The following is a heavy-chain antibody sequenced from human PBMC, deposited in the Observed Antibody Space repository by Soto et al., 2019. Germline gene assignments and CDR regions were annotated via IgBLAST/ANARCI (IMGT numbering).Heavy chain of an antibody. Sequence: QVQLVQSGAEVKKPGASVKVSCKASGYTFTSYGISWVRQAPGQGLEWMGWISAYNGNTKYAQKLQGRVTTTTDTDTRTAYMELRSLRSDDTAVYYCARDLGGSYYAPVDYWGQGTLVTVSS. CDR1: GYTFTSYG. D-gene: IGHD1-26*01. CDR3: ARDLGGSYYAPVDY. CDR2: ISAYNGNT. J-gene: IGHJ4*02. V-gene: IGHV1-18*01.